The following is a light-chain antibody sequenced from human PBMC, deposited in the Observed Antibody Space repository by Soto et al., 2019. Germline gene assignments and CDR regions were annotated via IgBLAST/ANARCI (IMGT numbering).Light chain of an antibody. J-gene: IGLJ2*01. Sequence: QSALTQPASVSGSPGQSITISCTGTTSDVGGYDYVSWYQQHPGKAPQLIIFDVSNRPSGVSNRFSGSKSGNTASLTISGLQAEDEADYYCSSYTSSSTLEVFGGGTKVTVL. CDR1: TSDVGGYDY. V-gene: IGLV2-14*03. CDR3: SSYTSSSTLEV. CDR2: DVS.